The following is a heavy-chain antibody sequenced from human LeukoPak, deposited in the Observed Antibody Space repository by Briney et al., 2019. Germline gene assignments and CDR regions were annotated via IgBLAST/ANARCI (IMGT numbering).Heavy chain of an antibody. D-gene: IGHD7-27*01. V-gene: IGHV3-23*01. J-gene: IGHJ4*02. CDR3: ARLGKWEQLLEDY. CDR2: ISGGGAST. Sequence: GSLRLSCAASGFTFSSYGMSWVRQAPGKGLEWVSTISGGGASTSYADSVKGRFTISRDNSKNTLYLQVKSLRAEDTAAYYCARLGKWEQLLEDYWGQGTQVTVSS. CDR1: GFTFSSYG.